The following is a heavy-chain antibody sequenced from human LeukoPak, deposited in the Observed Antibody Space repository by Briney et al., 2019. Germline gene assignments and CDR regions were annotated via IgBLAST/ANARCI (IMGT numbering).Heavy chain of an antibody. J-gene: IGHJ3*02. Sequence: PGGSLRLSCAASGFTFSSYSMNWVRQAPGKGLEWVSYISSSSSTIYYADSVKGRFTISRDNAKNSLYLQMNSLRAEDTAVYYCAREAGYFDWLLSSQFDAFDIWGQGTIVTVSS. CDR1: GFTFSSYS. D-gene: IGHD3-9*01. CDR3: AREAGYFDWLLSSQFDAFDI. V-gene: IGHV3-48*01. CDR2: ISSSSSTI.